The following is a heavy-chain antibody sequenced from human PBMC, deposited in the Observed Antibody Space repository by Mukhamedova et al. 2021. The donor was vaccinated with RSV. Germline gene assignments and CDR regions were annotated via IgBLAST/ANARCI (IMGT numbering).Heavy chain of an antibody. CDR3: ARDARGSGWYEHFDY. D-gene: IGHD6-19*01. V-gene: IGHV1-3*01. CDR2: INAGNGNT. J-gene: IGHJ4*02. Sequence: VRQAPGQRLEWMGWINAGNGNTKYSQKFQGRVTITRDTSASTAYMELSSLRSEDTAVYYCARDARGSGWYEHFDYWGQGTLVTVS.